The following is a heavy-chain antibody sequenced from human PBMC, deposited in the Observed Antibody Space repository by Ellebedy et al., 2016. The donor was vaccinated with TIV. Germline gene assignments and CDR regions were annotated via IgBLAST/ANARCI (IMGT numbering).Heavy chain of an antibody. CDR3: ASWIITHFDY. V-gene: IGHV3-23*01. J-gene: IGHJ4*02. Sequence: GESLKISCAASGFTFSNSAMNWVRQAPGKGLEWVSTISPSGNTHYADSVEGRFTISRDNSKNTLYLQMNSLRAEDTAVYYCASWIITHFDYWGQGTLVTVSS. CDR1: GFTFSNSA. D-gene: IGHD1-1*01. CDR2: ISPSGNT.